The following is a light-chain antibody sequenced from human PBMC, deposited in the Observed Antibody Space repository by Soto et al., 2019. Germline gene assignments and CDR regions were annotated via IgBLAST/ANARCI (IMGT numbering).Light chain of an antibody. V-gene: IGKV3-11*01. J-gene: IGKJ1*01. CDR2: YAS. Sequence: VLTQSPATLSLSPGERATLSCRASQTVSRYLAWYQQKPGQAPRLLIYYASNRAAGIPARFSGSGSGTDYTLTISSLEPEDFAVYYCQQYNSYSRTFGQGTKVEIK. CDR3: QQYNSYSRT. CDR1: QTVSRY.